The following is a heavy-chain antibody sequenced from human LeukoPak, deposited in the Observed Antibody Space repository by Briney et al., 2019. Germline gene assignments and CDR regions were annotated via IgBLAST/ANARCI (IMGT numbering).Heavy chain of an antibody. D-gene: IGHD3-10*01. Sequence: PGGSLRLSCAASGFTFSSYGMHWVRQAPGKGLEWVAVISYDGSNKYYADSVKGRFTISRDNSKNTLYLQMNSLRAEDTAVYYCAKDAHYYGSGSYLTLNYWGQGTLVTVSS. J-gene: IGHJ4*02. CDR1: GFTFSSYG. CDR3: AKDAHYYGSGSYLTLNY. CDR2: ISYDGSNK. V-gene: IGHV3-30*18.